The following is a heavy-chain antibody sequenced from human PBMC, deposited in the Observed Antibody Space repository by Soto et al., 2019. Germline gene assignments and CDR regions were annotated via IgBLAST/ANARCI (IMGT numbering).Heavy chain of an antibody. CDR3: ARAAYCGGDCYSGWFDP. Sequence: GGPLRLSCAASGFTFSSYSMNWVRQAPGKGLEWVSYISSSSSTIYYADSVKGRFTISRDNAKNSLYLQMNSLRDEDTAVYYCARAAYCGGDCYSGWFDPWGQGTLVTVSS. J-gene: IGHJ5*02. D-gene: IGHD2-21*02. CDR2: ISSSSSTI. CDR1: GFTFSSYS. V-gene: IGHV3-48*02.